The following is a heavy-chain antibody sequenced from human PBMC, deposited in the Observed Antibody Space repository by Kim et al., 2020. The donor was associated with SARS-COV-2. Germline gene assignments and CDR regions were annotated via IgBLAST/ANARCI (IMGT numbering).Heavy chain of an antibody. Sequence: SLKSRVPISVDTSQNQFSLKLSSVTAADTAVYYCARDRSATVTFSDAFDIWGQGTMVTVSS. CDR3: ARDRSATVTFSDAFDI. V-gene: IGHV4-30-2*05. J-gene: IGHJ3*02. D-gene: IGHD4-17*01.